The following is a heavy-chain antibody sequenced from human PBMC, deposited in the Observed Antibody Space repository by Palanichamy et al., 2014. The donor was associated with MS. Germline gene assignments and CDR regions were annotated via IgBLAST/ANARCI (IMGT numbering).Heavy chain of an antibody. CDR3: ARVGYYGSGAVAFDI. D-gene: IGHD3-10*01. CDR1: GYTFNTYA. V-gene: IGHV1-18*01. Sequence: SGAEVKKPGASLKVSCKPSGYTFNTYAISWVRQAPGQGLEWMGWISAYNGKTNYAQKLQGRVALTTDTSTSTAYMELRSLRSDDTAVYYCARVGYYGSGAVAFDIWGQGTMVTVSS. J-gene: IGHJ3*02. CDR2: ISAYNGKT.